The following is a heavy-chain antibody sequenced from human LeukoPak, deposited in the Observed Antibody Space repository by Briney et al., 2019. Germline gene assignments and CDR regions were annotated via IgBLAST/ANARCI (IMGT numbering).Heavy chain of an antibody. D-gene: IGHD2-2*01. J-gene: IGHJ6*04. Sequence: PGRSLRLSCAASGFTFSSYAMHWVRQAPGKGLEWVAVISYDGSNKYYADSVKGRFTISRDNSKNTLYLQMNSLRAEDTAVYYCARDREDIVVVPAAMSMDVWGKGTTVTVS. CDR3: ARDREDIVVVPAAMSMDV. CDR1: GFTFSSYA. CDR2: ISYDGSNK. V-gene: IGHV3-30*04.